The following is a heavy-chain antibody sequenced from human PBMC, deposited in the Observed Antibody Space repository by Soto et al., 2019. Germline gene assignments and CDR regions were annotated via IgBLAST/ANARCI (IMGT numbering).Heavy chain of an antibody. V-gene: IGHV3-7*01. Sequence: GGSLRLSCVGTRFTFSNYWMSWIRQAPGKGLEWVANIRPDGSDEEYIESVQGRFTISRDNAKSSVHLQMDSLRAEDTAVYYWARDTRPEAFDAWGQGTMVTVSS. CDR2: IRPDGSDE. J-gene: IGHJ3*01. CDR3: ARDTRPEAFDA. CDR1: RFTFSNYW.